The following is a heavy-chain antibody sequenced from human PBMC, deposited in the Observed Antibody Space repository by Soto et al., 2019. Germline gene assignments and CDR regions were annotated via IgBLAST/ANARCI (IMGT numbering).Heavy chain of an antibody. CDR1: GFTFRSHP. D-gene: IGHD4-4*01. CDR2: ISGTSDMT. J-gene: IGHJ1*01. V-gene: IGHV3-23*01. CDR3: AKYRWGATTVTSIN. Sequence: HPGGSLRLSCVGSGFTFRSHPMNWVRQAPGKGLEWVSAISGTSDMTYYANSATGRFTISRDNSKNTLYLQVSSLRVEDTAIYYCAKYRWGATTVTSINWGRGTLVTVSS.